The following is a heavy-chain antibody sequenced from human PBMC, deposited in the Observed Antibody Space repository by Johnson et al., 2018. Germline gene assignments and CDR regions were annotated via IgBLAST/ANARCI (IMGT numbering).Heavy chain of an antibody. CDR1: GFTFSSYG. J-gene: IGHJ6*02. CDR2: IWYDGSNK. V-gene: IGHV3-33*01. D-gene: IGHD1-26*01. CDR3: ARDLNARYSGSYYYYYYGKDV. Sequence: QVQLVESGGGVVQPGRSLRLSCAASGFTFSSYGMHWVRQAPGKGLEWVAVIWYDGSNKYYADSVKGRFTISRDNSKNTLYLQMKSLGAEDTAGYYGARDLNARYSGSYYYYYYGKDVWGQGTTVTVSS.